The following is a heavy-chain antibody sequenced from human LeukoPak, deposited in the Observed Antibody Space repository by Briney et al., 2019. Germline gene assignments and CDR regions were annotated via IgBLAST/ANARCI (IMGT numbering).Heavy chain of an antibody. V-gene: IGHV4-59*01. D-gene: IGHD3-22*01. CDR2: IHYSGRT. Sequence: SETLSLTCTVSGASISSYYWSWIRQPPGKGLEWIGYIHYSGRTKYNPSLKSRVTILVDTSKKQFSLKLSSVTAGDTAVFYCAAGPSPYYFESSGYYLGYYFEYWGQGSLVTVSS. CDR1: GASISSYY. CDR3: AAGPSPYYFESSGYYLGYYFEY. J-gene: IGHJ4*02.